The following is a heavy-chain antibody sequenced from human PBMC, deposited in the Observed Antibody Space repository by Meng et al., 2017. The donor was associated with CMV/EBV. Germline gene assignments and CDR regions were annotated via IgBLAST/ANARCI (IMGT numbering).Heavy chain of an antibody. D-gene: IGHD3-3*01. CDR3: ARGGFLEWLTHYYYYGMDV. CDR2: MSPNSGNA. CDR1: AYTFINYE. V-gene: IGHV1-8*03. Sequence: ASVKVSCKASAYTFINYEINWVRQATGQGLEWVGWMSPNSGNAAYTQKFQGRVTITRNTSISTAYMELRSLRSDDTAVYYCARGGFLEWLTHYYYYGMDVWGQGTTVTVSS. J-gene: IGHJ6*02.